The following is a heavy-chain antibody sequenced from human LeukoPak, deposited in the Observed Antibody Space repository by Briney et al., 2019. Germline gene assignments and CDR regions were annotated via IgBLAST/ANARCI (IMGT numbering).Heavy chain of an antibody. CDR1: GYTFTSYG. V-gene: IGHV1-2*02. Sequence: ASVKVSCKASGYTFTSYGISWVRQAPGQGLEWMGWINPNSGGTNYAQKFQGRVTMTRDTSISTAYMELSRLRSDDTAVYYCARSHLRNYFDYWGQGTLVTVSS. CDR3: ARSHLRNYFDY. CDR2: INPNSGGT. J-gene: IGHJ4*02. D-gene: IGHD4-17*01.